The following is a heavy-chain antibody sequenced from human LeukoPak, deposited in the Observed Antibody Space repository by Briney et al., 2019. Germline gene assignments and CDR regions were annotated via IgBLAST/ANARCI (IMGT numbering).Heavy chain of an antibody. CDR2: IISSSSYI. CDR3: ARSGVVVAALERGVANWFDP. V-gene: IGHV3-21*01. D-gene: IGHD2-15*01. Sequence: GGSLRLSCAASGFTFSSYSINGVRQAPGKGLEWVSSIISSSSYIYYADSVKGRFTVSRDNAKNSLYLQMNSLRAEDTATYYCARSGVVVAALERGVANWFDPWGKGILVTVSS. CDR1: GFTFSSYS. J-gene: IGHJ5*02.